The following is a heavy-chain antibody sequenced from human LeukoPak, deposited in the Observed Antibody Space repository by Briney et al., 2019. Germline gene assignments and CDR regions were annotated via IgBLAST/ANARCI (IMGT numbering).Heavy chain of an antibody. V-gene: IGHV5-51*01. J-gene: IGHJ3*02. CDR3: ARQRVGATTRDAFDI. D-gene: IGHD1-26*01. CDR2: IYPGDSDT. CDR1: GYSFTSYW. Sequence: GESLKISCKGSGYSFTSYWIGWVRQMPGKGLEWMGIIYPGDSDTRYSPSFQGQVTISADKSISTAYLQWSSLKASDTAMYYCARQRVGATTRDAFDIWGQGTMVTVSS.